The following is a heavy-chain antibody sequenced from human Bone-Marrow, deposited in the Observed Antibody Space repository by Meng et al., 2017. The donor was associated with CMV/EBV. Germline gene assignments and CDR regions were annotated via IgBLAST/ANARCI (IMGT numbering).Heavy chain of an antibody. V-gene: IGHV2-5*01. CDR3: AHVLKGVYDFWSVGGYYFDY. D-gene: IGHD3-3*01. CDR1: TSGVG. J-gene: IGHJ4*02. CDR2: IYWNDDK. Sequence: TSGVGVGWIRQPPGKALEWLALIYWNDDKRYSPSLKSRLTITKDTSKNQVVLTMTNMDPVDTATYYCAHVLKGVYDFWSVGGYYFDYWGQGTLVTVSS.